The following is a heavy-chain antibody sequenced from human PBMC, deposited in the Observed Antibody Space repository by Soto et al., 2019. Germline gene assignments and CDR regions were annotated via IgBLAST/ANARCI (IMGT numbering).Heavy chain of an antibody. CDR2: IWYDGSNK. CDR3: ARGALTDYYYYYMDV. Sequence: PGGSLRLSCAASGFTFSSYGMHWVRQAPGKGLEWVAVIWYDGSNKYYADSVKGRFTISRDNSKNTLYLQMNSLRAEDTAVYYCARGALTDYYYYYMDVWGKGTTVTVSS. J-gene: IGHJ6*03. CDR1: GFTFSSYG. V-gene: IGHV3-33*01.